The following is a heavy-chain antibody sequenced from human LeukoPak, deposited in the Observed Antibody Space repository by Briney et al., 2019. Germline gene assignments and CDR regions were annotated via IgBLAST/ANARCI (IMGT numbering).Heavy chain of an antibody. J-gene: IGHJ4*02. CDR1: GFTFSSYG. V-gene: IGHV3-30*02. D-gene: IGHD6-6*01. CDR3: AKDLIAARGYFDY. Sequence: GGSLSLSCSASGFTFSSYGMHWVRQAPGKGLEWGAFIQYDGSNKYYADSVKGRFTISRDNSKNTLYLQMNSLRAEDTAVYYCAKDLIAARGYFDYWGQGTLVTVSS. CDR2: IQYDGSNK.